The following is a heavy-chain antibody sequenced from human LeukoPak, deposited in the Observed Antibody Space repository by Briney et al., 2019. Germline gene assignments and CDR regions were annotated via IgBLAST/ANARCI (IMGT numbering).Heavy chain of an antibody. CDR3: ARGLRWGFDY. CDR2: IGNDGRDQ. D-gene: IGHD2-21*01. J-gene: IGHJ4*02. V-gene: IGHV3-30*02. CDR1: GFTFSGHA. Sequence: GGSLRLSCAASGFTFSGHAMHWVRQTPGVGLEWVAIIGNDGRDQHYSESVKGRFTIPRDNSKNTLFLQLNSLRPEDTALYLCARGLRWGFDYWGQGTLVTVSS.